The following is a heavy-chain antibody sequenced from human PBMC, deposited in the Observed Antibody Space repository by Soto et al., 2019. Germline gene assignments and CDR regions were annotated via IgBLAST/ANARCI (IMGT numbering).Heavy chain of an antibody. CDR2: VFYGGT. CDR1: GRSMSSNY. CDR3: ASYRGALYFES. V-gene: IGHV4-59*01. J-gene: IGHJ4*02. Sequence: SSETLSLTCSVSGRSMSSNYCILIRHSPDKGLEWLVYVFYGGTDYSPSLGGRVSMSVETSKSQFSLKLTSVTVADTAVYYCASYRGALYFESWGPGILVTVSS. D-gene: IGHD3-16*01.